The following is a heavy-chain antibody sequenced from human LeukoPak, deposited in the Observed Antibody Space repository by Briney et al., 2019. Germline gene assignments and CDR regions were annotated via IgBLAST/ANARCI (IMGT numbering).Heavy chain of an antibody. Sequence: GGSLRLSCVASGFSFSTHGMHWVRQPPGKGLEWVAVIWHDGRSIYNEDSVKGRFAISRDTSENTVYLQMNSLRAEDTAVYYCAKGFSTLWVNYFDDWGQGTPVTVSS. CDR2: IWHDGRSI. J-gene: IGHJ4*02. V-gene: IGHV3-33*06. CDR3: AKGFSTLWVNYFDD. CDR1: GFSFSTHG. D-gene: IGHD2-21*01.